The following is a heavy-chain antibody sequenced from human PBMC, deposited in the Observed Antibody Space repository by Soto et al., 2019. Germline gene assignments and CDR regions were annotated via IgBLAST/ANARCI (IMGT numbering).Heavy chain of an antibody. CDR1: GGSISSSSYY. V-gene: IGHV4-39*07. D-gene: IGHD6-13*01. CDR2: IYYSGST. CDR3: ARAKAPLYSSSWYWFDP. J-gene: IGHJ5*02. Sequence: ASETLSLTCTVSGGSISSSSYYWGWIRQPPGKGLEWIGCIYYSGSTNYNPSLKSRVTISVDTSKNQFSLKLSSVTAADTAVYYCARAKAPLYSSSWYWFDPWGQGTLVTVSS.